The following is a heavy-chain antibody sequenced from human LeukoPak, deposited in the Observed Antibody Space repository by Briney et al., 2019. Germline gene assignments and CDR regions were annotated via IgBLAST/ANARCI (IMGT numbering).Heavy chain of an antibody. J-gene: IGHJ3*02. D-gene: IGHD3-22*01. CDR1: GFTFSSYW. Sequence: GGSLRLSCAASGFTFSSYWMSWVRQAPGKGLEWVANIKQDGSEKYYVDSVKGRFTISRDNAKNSLYLQMNSLRAEDTAVYYCAREGPYYYDSSGYVGWFFDAFDIWGQGTMVTVSS. CDR3: AREGPYYYDSSGYVGWFFDAFDI. CDR2: IKQDGSEK. V-gene: IGHV3-7*01.